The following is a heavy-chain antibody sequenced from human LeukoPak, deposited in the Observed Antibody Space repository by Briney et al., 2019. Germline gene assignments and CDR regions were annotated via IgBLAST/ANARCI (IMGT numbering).Heavy chain of an antibody. CDR1: GGSISSGGYY. D-gene: IGHD4-17*01. J-gene: IGHJ4*02. CDR3: ASTVTSKGLAVDY. CDR2: IYYSGST. Sequence: SETLSLTCTVSGGSISSGGYYWSWIRQHPGKGLEWIGYIYYSGSTYYNPSLKSRVTISVDTSKNQFSLKLSSVTAADTAVYYCASTVTSKGLAVDYWGQGTLVTVSS. V-gene: IGHV4-31*03.